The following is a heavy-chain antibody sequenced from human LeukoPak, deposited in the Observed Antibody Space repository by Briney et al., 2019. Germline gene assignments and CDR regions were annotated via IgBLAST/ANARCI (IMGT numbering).Heavy chain of an antibody. J-gene: IGHJ4*02. V-gene: IGHV3-7*01. Sequence: GGSLRLSCSASGFTLSNYWMSWVRQAPGKGLEWVANIHQDGISKYYVDSVKGRFTISRDNAKNSLYLQMNSLRVEDTAVYYCARDVSYFDYWGQGALVTVSS. CDR2: IHQDGISK. CDR3: ARDVSYFDY. D-gene: IGHD2/OR15-2a*01. CDR1: GFTLSNYW.